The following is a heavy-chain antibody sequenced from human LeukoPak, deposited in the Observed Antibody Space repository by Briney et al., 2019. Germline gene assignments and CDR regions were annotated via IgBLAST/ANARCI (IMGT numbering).Heavy chain of an antibody. CDR2: IWYDGSNK. CDR1: GFTFSSYV. CDR3: ARDSRNYDYVWGSYRLDY. Sequence: GGSLRLSCAASGFTFSSYVMHWVRQAPGKGLEWVAVIWYDGSNKYYADSVKGRFTISRDNSKNTLYLQMNSLRAEDTAVYYCARDSRNYDYVWGSYRLDYWGQGTLVTVSS. J-gene: IGHJ4*02. D-gene: IGHD3-16*02. V-gene: IGHV3-33*01.